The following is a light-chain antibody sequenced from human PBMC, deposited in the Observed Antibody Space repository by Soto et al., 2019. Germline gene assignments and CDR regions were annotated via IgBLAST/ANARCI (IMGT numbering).Light chain of an antibody. J-gene: IGLJ2*01. CDR1: SSDVGTYNR. V-gene: IGLV2-18*02. Sequence: HSALTQPPSVSGSPGQSVTISCTGTSSDVGTYNRFSWYQQPPGTAPKLMIYEVSNRPSGVPDRFSGSKSANTASLTISGLQPADEADYYCSSYTSTSTVIFGGATKLTV. CDR3: SSYTSTSTVI. CDR2: EVS.